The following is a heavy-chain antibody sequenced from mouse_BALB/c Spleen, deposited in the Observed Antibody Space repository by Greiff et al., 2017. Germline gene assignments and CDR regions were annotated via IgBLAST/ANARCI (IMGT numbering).Heavy chain of an antibody. CDR1: GYSFTSYY. V-gene: IGHV1S135*01. CDR2: IDPFNGGT. J-gene: IGHJ2*01. D-gene: IGHD2-1*01. CDR3: ARLEYGNYESY. Sequence: VHVKQSGPELMKPGASVKISCKASGYSFTSYYMHWVKQSHGKSLEWIGYIDPFNGGTSYNQKFKGKATLTVDKSSSTAYMHLSSLTSEDSAVYYCARLEYGNYESYWGQGTTLTVSS.